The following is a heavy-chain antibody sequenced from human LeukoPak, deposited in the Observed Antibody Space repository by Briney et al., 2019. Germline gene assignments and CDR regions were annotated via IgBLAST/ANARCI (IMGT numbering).Heavy chain of an antibody. Sequence: GGSLRLSCAASGFTFSSYSMNWVRQAPGKGLEWVSYIRSSSRTIYYADSVKGRFTISRDNAKNSLYLQMNSLRAEDTAFYYCARNFGGGDSSGPYYWGQGTLVTVSS. J-gene: IGHJ4*02. V-gene: IGHV3-48*01. CDR3: ARNFGGGDSSGPYY. CDR2: IRSSSRTI. CDR1: GFTFSSYS. D-gene: IGHD3-22*01.